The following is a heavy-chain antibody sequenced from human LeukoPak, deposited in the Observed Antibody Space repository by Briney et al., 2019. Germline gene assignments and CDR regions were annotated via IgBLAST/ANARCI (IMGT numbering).Heavy chain of an antibody. CDR1: GVTFTNYA. CDR3: AKVPAGNKVEY. CDR2: ISISGDST. D-gene: IGHD6-19*01. J-gene: IGHJ4*02. V-gene: IGHV3-23*01. Sequence: GGSLRLSCAASGVTFTNYAMTWVRRAPGKGLEWVSGISISGDSTDYADSVKGRFTISRDNSKNTLYLQMNSLRAEDTAVYYCAKVPAGNKVEYWGQGALVTVSS.